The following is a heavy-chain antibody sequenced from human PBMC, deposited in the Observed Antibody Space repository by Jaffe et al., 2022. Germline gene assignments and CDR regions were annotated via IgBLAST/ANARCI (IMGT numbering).Heavy chain of an antibody. Sequence: QVQLQESGPGLVKPSGTLSLTCAVSGGSISSSNWWSWVRQPPGKGLEWIGEIYHSGSTNYNPSLKSRVTISVDKSKNQFSLKLSSVTAADTAVYYCARAFEVGVRVTTSWRHYYYYYYMDVWGKGTTVTVSS. V-gene: IGHV4-4*02. CDR3: ARAFEVGVRVTTSWRHYYYYYYMDV. J-gene: IGHJ6*03. CDR1: GGSISSSNW. D-gene: IGHD4-17*01. CDR2: IYHSGST.